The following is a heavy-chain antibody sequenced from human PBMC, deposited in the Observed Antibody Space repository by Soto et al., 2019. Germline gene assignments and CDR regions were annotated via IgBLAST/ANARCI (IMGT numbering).Heavy chain of an antibody. CDR2: IWYDGSNK. V-gene: IGHV3-33*01. D-gene: IGHD2-15*01. CDR1: GFTFISYG. CDR3: ARDGEEAGYCSGGSCYYYGMDV. Sequence: PGGSLRLSCAASGFTFISYGMHWVRQAPDKELERVAVIWYDGSNKYYADSVKGRFTISRDNSKNTLYLQMNSLRAEDTAVYYCARDGEEAGYCSGGSCYYYGMDVWGQGTTVTVSS. J-gene: IGHJ6*02.